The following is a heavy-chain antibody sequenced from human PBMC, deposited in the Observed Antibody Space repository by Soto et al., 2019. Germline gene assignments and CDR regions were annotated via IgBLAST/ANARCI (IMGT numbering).Heavy chain of an antibody. CDR3: ARGGVSTRTFDY. V-gene: IGHV5-51*01. CDR2: IYPSDSDT. CDR1: GYNFAGYW. J-gene: IGHJ4*02. D-gene: IGHD3-3*01. Sequence: XESLMISCKGCGYNFAGYWLAWVRQMPGKGLELMGIIYPSDSDTRYRPSFQGQVTISADKSISSAYLQWSSLRASDTAMYYCARGGVSTRTFDYWGQGPPVTVSS.